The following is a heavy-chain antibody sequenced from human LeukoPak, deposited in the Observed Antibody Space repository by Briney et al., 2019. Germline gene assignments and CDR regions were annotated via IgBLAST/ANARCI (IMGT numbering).Heavy chain of an antibody. V-gene: IGHV3-7*01. J-gene: IGHJ4*02. Sequence: GGSLRLSCAASGFTFSSYWMNWVRQAPGKGLEWVANIKQDGSEKYYADSVKGRFTISRDNSKNTLYLQMNSLRAEDTAVYYCARDRHDFWSGYSGPGDYWGQGTLVTVSS. CDR1: GFTFSSYW. CDR2: IKQDGSEK. CDR3: ARDRHDFWSGYSGPGDY. D-gene: IGHD3-3*01.